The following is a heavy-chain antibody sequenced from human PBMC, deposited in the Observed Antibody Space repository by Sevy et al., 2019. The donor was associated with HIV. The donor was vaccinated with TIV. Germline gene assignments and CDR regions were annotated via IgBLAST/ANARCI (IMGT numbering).Heavy chain of an antibody. J-gene: IGHJ4*02. D-gene: IGHD6-19*01. CDR2: ISSSSSYI. CDR1: GFTFSSYS. Sequence: ASVKVSCAASGFTFSSYSMNWVRQAPGKGLEWVSSISSSSSYIYYADSVKGRFTISRDNAKNSLYLQMNSLRAEDTAVYYCARYIAVAGTSGIDYWGQGTLVTVFS. V-gene: IGHV3-21*01. CDR3: ARYIAVAGTSGIDY.